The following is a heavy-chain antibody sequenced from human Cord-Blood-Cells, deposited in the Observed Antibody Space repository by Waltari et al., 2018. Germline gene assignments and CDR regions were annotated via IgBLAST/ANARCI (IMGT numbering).Heavy chain of an antibody. D-gene: IGHD3-10*01. V-gene: IGHV6-1*01. CDR1: GDSVSSNSAA. J-gene: IGHJ2*01. CDR3: ARTEWHTRSSWRYWYFDL. Sequence: QVQLQQSGPGLVKPSQTLSLTCAISGDSVSSNSAAWNWIRQSPSRGLEWLGRTYYRSKWYNDYAVSVKSRITINPDTSKNQFSLQLNSVTPEDTAVYYCARTEWHTRSSWRYWYFDLWGRGTLVTVSS. CDR2: TYYRSKWYN.